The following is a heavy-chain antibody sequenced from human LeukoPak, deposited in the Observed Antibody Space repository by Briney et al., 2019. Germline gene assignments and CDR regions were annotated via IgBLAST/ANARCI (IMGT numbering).Heavy chain of an antibody. CDR3: ARYYGHYGAHLDY. D-gene: IGHD3-10*01. J-gene: IGHJ4*02. CDR1: GFTFSSYA. CDR2: ISGTGGST. V-gene: IGHV3-23*01. Sequence: GGSLRLPCAASGFTFSSYAMTGVRQAPGKGLGWVAAISGTGGSTYYADSVMGRFTISRDSSKNTLYLQMNSLRAEDTAVYYCARYYGHYGAHLDYWGQGTLVTASS.